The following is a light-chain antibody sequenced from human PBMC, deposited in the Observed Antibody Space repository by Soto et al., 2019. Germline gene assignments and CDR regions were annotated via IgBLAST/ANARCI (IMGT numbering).Light chain of an antibody. J-gene: IGKJ4*01. CDR3: QQYGSSPPVT. CDR2: GAS. CDR1: QSVRSNY. Sequence: EIVLTQSPGTQSLSPGERATLSCRASQSVRSNYLAWYQQKPGQAPRLLIYGASSRSTGIPDRFSGSGSGTDFTLTISRLEPEDFAVYYCQQYGSSPPVTFGGGTRVEIK. V-gene: IGKV3-20*01.